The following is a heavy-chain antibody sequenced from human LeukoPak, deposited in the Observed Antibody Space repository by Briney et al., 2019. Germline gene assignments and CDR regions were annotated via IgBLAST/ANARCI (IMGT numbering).Heavy chain of an antibody. CDR2: LNPDGSTK. J-gene: IGHJ4*02. D-gene: IGHD1-26*01. CDR1: GFTFSSNW. CDR3: ARARNGTLKY. V-gene: IGHV3-7*01. Sequence: AGGSLRLSCEASGFTFSSNWMSWVRQAAGGGVEWVANLNPDGSTKYYVGSGKGRFTISRDNAKNALYLEMNSLRDEDTAVYYCARARNGTLKYWGQGTLVTVSS.